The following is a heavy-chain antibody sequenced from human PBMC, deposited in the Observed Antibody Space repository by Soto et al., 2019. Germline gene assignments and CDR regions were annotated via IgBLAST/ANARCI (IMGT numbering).Heavy chain of an antibody. J-gene: IGHJ6*02. D-gene: IGHD2-2*01. Sequence: QVQLVQSGAEVKKPGSSVKVSCKASGGTFSSYAISWVRQAPGQGLEWMGGIIPIFGTANYAQKFQGRVTITADESTSTAYMELSSMRSEDTAVYYCARKGYCISTSCYVPRPEYYYGMDVWGQGTTVTVSS. V-gene: IGHV1-69*12. CDR1: GGTFSSYA. CDR2: IIPIFGTA. CDR3: ARKGYCISTSCYVPRPEYYYGMDV.